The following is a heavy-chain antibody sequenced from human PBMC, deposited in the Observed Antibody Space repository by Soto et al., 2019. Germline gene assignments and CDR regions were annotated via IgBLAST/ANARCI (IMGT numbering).Heavy chain of an antibody. CDR1: GFSFGDFY. Sequence: VQLMEAGGGLVRPGGSLRLSCAASGFSFGDFYMNWVRLAPGRGLEWASFISSSSITTYYADSVRGRFTTSRDNAQKTLYLHMNNLRADDTAVYFCARETPYDIVPGYSKMYMDSWGPGTQVTV. CDR3: ARETPYDIVPGYSKMYMDS. V-gene: IGHV3-11*01. D-gene: IGHD3-9*01. CDR2: ISSSSITT. J-gene: IGHJ4*02.